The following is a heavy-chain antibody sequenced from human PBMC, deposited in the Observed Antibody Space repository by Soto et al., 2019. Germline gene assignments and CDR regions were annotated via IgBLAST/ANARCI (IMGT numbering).Heavy chain of an antibody. CDR2: ISSGSNYI. CDR1: GFSFSDYT. V-gene: IGHV3-21*01. D-gene: IGHD6-19*01. CDR3: ARDNGSGWEYYFDY. J-gene: IGHJ4*02. Sequence: GGSLRLSCAASGFSFSDYTMTWVRQAPGKGLEWVSSISSGSNYIYYPDSVKGRFTISRDNAKNSLFLQMNSLRAEDTAVYYCARDNGSGWEYYFDYWGQGT.